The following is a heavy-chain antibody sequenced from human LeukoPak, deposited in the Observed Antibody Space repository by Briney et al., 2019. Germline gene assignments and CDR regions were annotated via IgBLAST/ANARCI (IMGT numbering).Heavy chain of an antibody. V-gene: IGHV3-30*04. Sequence: QPGRSLRLSCAASGFTFGSYAMHWVRQAPGKGLEWVAVISYDGSNKYYADSVKGRFTISRDNSKNTLYLQMNSLRAEDTAVYYCARMGRQQLFSLKTWIDYWGQGTLVTVSS. J-gene: IGHJ4*02. CDR3: ARMGRQQLFSLKTWIDY. D-gene: IGHD6-13*01. CDR2: ISYDGSNK. CDR1: GFTFGSYA.